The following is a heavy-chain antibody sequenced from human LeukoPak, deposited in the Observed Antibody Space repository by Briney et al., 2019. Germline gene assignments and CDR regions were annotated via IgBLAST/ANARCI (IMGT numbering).Heavy chain of an antibody. Sequence: SETLSLTCTVSGGSISSYYWSWIRQPPGKGLEWIGYIYYSGSTNYNPSLKSRVTISVDTSKNQFSLKLSSVTAADTAVYYCARERGVGYYGSGSYYIWGQGTLVTVSS. J-gene: IGHJ4*02. CDR3: ARERGVGYYGSGSYYI. D-gene: IGHD3-10*01. CDR2: IYYSGST. V-gene: IGHV4-59*01. CDR1: GGSISSYY.